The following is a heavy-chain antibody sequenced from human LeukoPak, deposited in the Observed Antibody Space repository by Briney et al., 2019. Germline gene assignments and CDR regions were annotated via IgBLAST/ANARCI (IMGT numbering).Heavy chain of an antibody. CDR2: ISGSGGST. CDR1: GFTFSSYA. CDR3: AKVGRSMIVVVDDFDI. V-gene: IGHV3-23*01. D-gene: IGHD3-22*01. J-gene: IGHJ3*02. Sequence: QPGGSLRLSCAASGFTFSSYAMSWVRQAPGKGLEWVSAISGSGGSTYYADSVKGRFTISRDNSKNTLYLQMNSLRAEDTAVYYCAKVGRSMIVVVDDFDIWGQGTMVTVSS.